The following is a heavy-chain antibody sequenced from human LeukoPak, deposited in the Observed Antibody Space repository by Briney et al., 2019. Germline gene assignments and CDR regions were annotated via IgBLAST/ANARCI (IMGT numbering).Heavy chain of an antibody. V-gene: IGHV1-46*01. CDR2: INPSGGST. CDR1: GYTFTSYY. J-gene: IGHJ4*02. D-gene: IGHD3-10*02. CDR3: CSGSYYGQLDY. Sequence: ASVKVSCKASGYTFTSYYMHWARQAPGQGLEWMGIINPSGGSTSYAQKFQGRVTMTRDTSTSTVYMELSSLRSEDTAVYSCCSGSYYGQLDYWGQGTLVTVSS.